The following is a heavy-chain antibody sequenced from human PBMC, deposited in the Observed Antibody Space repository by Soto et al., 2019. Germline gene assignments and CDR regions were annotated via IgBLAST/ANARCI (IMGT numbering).Heavy chain of an antibody. CDR1: GDAFTNYI. V-gene: IGHV1-69*01. J-gene: IGHJ4*02. CDR2: IIPMFGTP. CDR3: ARGRDQPPVGLYFDS. D-gene: IGHD1-26*01. Sequence: QVQLVQSGAEVKKPGSSVKVSCKASGDAFTNYIFDWVRQAPGQGLEWMGGIIPMFGTPKYAQTFQDRVTISADVSTGTTYLELTSLRFDDTAVYYCARGRDQPPVGLYFDSWGEGTRVTVSS.